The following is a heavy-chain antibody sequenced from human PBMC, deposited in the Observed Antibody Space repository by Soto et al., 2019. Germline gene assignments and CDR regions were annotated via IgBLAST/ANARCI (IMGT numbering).Heavy chain of an antibody. CDR1: GFTFSNYA. V-gene: IGHV3-23*01. D-gene: IGHD3-22*01. CDR2: IGGRGTSS. CDR3: AKSRYADSSGDYYDF. Sequence: GGSLRLSCAASGFTFSNYAMSWVRQAPGKGLEWVSGIGGRGTSSYYADSVKGRFAISRDNSYNTLFLQLHSLRAEDTAVYYCAKSRYADSSGDYYDFWGHGTRVTVSS. J-gene: IGHJ5*01.